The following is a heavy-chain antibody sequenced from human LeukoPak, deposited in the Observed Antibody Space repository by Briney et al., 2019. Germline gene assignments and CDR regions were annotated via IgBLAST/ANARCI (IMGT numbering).Heavy chain of an antibody. J-gene: IGHJ4*02. D-gene: IGHD3-10*01. Sequence: SETLSLTCAVYGGSFSGYYWSWIRQPPGKGLEWIGEINHSGSTNYNPSLKSRVTISVDTSKNQFSLKLSSVTAADTAVYYCARGRRFYYGSGSCFDYWGQGTLVTVSS. CDR3: ARGRRFYYGSGSCFDY. CDR2: INHSGST. V-gene: IGHV4-34*01. CDR1: GGSFSGYY.